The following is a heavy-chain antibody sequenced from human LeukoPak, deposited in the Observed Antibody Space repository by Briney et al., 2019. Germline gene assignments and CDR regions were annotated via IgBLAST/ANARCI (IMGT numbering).Heavy chain of an antibody. CDR3: ARQLHPTGYYYYGMDL. V-gene: IGHV3-48*03. CDR1: GFIFSSYE. J-gene: IGHJ6*04. CDR2: ISSSGGTI. Sequence: PGGSLRLSCAASGFIFSSYEMNWLRQAPGKGLEWVSHISSSGGTIYYAASVKGRFSISRDNAKNSLYLQMNSLRVEDTAVYYCARQLHPTGYYYYGMDLWGKGTAVTVSS. D-gene: IGHD1-1*01.